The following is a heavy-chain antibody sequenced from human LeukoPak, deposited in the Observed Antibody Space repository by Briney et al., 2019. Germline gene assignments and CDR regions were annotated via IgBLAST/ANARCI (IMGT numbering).Heavy chain of an antibody. D-gene: IGHD3-22*01. CDR2: ISSTSTFI. J-gene: IGHJ6*03. V-gene: IGHV3-21*01. CDR3: ARDYFDSSDYPQTYYYYYMDV. CDR1: GFTFSRYS. Sequence: PGGSLRLSCAASGFTFSRYSMNWVRHGPGKGLEWVASISSTSTFIYSADSVKGRFTISRDTAKNSLFLQMNSLRAEDTAIYYCARDYFDSSDYPQTYYYYYMDVWGKGTTVTVSS.